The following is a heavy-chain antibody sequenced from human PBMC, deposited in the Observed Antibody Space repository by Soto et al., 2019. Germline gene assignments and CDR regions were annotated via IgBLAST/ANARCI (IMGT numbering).Heavy chain of an antibody. CDR1: GFTFSSYA. D-gene: IGHD4-4*01. Sequence: GSLRLSCAASGFTFSSYAMSWVRQAPGKGLEWVSTINSSGASTYYADSVKGRFTISRDNSKNTLYLQMNSLRAEDTAVYYCAKGKTVTTPYYYYGLDVWGQGTTVTVSS. V-gene: IGHV3-23*01. CDR3: AKGKTVTTPYYYYGLDV. CDR2: INSSGAST. J-gene: IGHJ6*02.